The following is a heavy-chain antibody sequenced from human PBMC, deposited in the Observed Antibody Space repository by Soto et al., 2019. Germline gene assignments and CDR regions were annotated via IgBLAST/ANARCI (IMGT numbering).Heavy chain of an antibody. J-gene: IGHJ4*02. CDR1: GFTFSSYG. D-gene: IGHD5-18*01. CDR3: ARDLRGYSYGPLDY. CDR2: IWYDGSNK. V-gene: IGHV3-33*01. Sequence: GGSLRLSCAASGFTFSSYGMHWVRQAPGKGLEWVAVIWYDGSNKYYADSVKGRFTISRDNSKNTLYLQMNSLRAEDTAVYYCARDLRGYSYGPLDYWGQGTLVTVSS.